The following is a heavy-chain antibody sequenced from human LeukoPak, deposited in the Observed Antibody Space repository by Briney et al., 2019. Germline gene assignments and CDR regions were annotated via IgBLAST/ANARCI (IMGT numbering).Heavy chain of an antibody. D-gene: IGHD3-22*01. CDR2: IKSKTDGGTT. CDR1: GFTFSNAW. J-gene: IGHJ4*02. Sequence: GSLRLSCAASGFTFSNAWMSWVRQAPGKGLEWVGRIKSKTDGGTTDYAAPVKGRFTISRDDSKNTLYLQMNGLKTEDTAVYYCTTTMIVVVTDFDYWGQGTLVTVSS. CDR3: TTTMIVVVTDFDY. V-gene: IGHV3-15*01.